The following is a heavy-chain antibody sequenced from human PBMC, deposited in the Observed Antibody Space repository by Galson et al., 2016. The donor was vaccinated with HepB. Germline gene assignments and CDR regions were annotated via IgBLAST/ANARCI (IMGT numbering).Heavy chain of an antibody. CDR3: ARGGATPGQWLDNWFDP. Sequence: SLRLSCAASGFTFSSYSMNWVRQAPGKGLEWVSSISSSSSYIYYADSVKGRFTISRDNAKNSLFLQMNSLRAEDTAFYYCARGGATPGQWLDNWFDPWGQGTLVSVSS. V-gene: IGHV3-21*04. CDR2: ISSSSSYI. J-gene: IGHJ5*02. D-gene: IGHD6-19*01. CDR1: GFTFSSYS.